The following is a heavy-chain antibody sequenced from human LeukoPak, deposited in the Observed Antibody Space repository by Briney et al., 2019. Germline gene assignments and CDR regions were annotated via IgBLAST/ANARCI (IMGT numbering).Heavy chain of an antibody. CDR3: ARDLSSYGMDV. D-gene: IGHD6-6*01. CDR2: IGTAGDT. J-gene: IGHJ6*02. CDR1: GFTFSSYD. Sequence: GGSLRLSCAASGFTFSSYDMHWVRQATGKGLEWVSAIGTAGDTYYPGSVKGRFTISRENAKNSLYLQMNSLRAGDTAVYYCARDLSSYGMDVWGQGTTVTVSS. V-gene: IGHV3-13*01.